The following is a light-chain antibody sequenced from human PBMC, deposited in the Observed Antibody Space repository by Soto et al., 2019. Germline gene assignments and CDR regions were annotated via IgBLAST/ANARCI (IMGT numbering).Light chain of an antibody. Sequence: DIQLTQSPSFLSASVLDMVTITFRASQGIRSYLAWYQQTPGKAPKRLIYAASSLQSGVPSRFSGSGSGTEFTLTISSLQPEDFATYYCLQHNSYPWTFGQGTKVDIK. J-gene: IGKJ1*01. V-gene: IGKV1-9*01. CDR3: LQHNSYPWT. CDR1: QGIRSY. CDR2: AAS.